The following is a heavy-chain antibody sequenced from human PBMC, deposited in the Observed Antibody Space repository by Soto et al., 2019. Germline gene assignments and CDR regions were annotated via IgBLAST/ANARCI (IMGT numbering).Heavy chain of an antibody. CDR2: INHSGST. V-gene: IGHV4-34*01. D-gene: IGHD6-19*01. J-gene: IGHJ4*02. CDR3: ARGPPLRRIAVAGTYDY. Sequence: PSETLSLTCAVYGGSFSGYYWSWIRQPPGKGLEWIGEINHSGSTNYNPSLKSRVTISVDTSKNQFSLKLSSVTAADTAVYYCARGPPLRRIAVAGTYDYWGQGTLVTVSS. CDR1: GGSFSGYY.